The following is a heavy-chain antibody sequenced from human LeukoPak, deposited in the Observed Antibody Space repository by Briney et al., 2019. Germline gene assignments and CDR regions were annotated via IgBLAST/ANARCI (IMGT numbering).Heavy chain of an antibody. Sequence: ASVKVSCKASGYTFTGYYMHWVRQAPGQGLEWMGWINPNSGGTNYAQKFQGRVTMTRDTSISTAYMELSRLRSDDTAVYYCARNFYFDSSGYYHYWGQGILVTVSS. CDR1: GYTFTGYY. CDR2: INPNSGGT. D-gene: IGHD3-22*01. CDR3: ARNFYFDSSGYYHY. V-gene: IGHV1-2*02. J-gene: IGHJ4*02.